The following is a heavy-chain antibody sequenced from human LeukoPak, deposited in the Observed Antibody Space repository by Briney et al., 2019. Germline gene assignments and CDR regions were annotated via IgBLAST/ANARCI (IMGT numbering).Heavy chain of an antibody. CDR1: GFSFNSDW. CDR3: VRDLDGSGSYHWFDP. J-gene: IGHJ5*02. Sequence: GGSLRLSCAASGFSFNSDWMDWVRQAPGKGLEWVANIKHDESEKNYLDSVKGRFTISRDNAQNSLYLQMNGLRVEDTAVYYCVRDLDGSGSYHWFDPWGQGTLVTVSS. D-gene: IGHD3-10*01. CDR2: IKHDESEK. V-gene: IGHV3-7*01.